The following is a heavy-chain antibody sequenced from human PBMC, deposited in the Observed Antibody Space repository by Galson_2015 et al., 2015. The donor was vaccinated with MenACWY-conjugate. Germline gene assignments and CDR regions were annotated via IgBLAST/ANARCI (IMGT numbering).Heavy chain of an antibody. Sequence: SLRLSCAASGFTFTNYAMSWVRQAPGKGPEWVSAVNVGGGSTYYGDSVRGRFAISRDNSKNTLYLQMNSLRAEDTAVYYCAKPIHPSGSGWSPFDYWGQGTLVTVSS. CDR1: GFTFTNYA. V-gene: IGHV3-23*01. CDR3: AKPIHPSGSGWSPFDY. J-gene: IGHJ4*02. D-gene: IGHD6-19*01. CDR2: VNVGGGST.